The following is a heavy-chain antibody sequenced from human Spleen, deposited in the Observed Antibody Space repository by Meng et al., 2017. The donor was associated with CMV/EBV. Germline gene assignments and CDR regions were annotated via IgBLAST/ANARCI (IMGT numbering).Heavy chain of an antibody. Sequence: SGYSVSSGSYFWSWIRQPPGKGLEWIGYIYYSGTTSYSPSLKSRVTMSVDTSKNQFSLKLSSVTAADTAVYFCARDTVGASRPYYFDYWGQGTLVTVSS. V-gene: IGHV4-61*01. CDR3: ARDTVGASRPYYFDY. J-gene: IGHJ4*02. D-gene: IGHD1-26*01. CDR2: IYYSGTT. CDR1: GYSVSSGSYF.